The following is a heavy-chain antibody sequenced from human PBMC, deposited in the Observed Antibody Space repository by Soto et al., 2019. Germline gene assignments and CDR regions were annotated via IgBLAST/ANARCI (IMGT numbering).Heavy chain of an antibody. Sequence: QVQLVESGGGVVQPGGSLRLSCTTSGFTFDTYGMHWVRQAPGKGLEWVAIIWYDGSNKYYADSVKGRFTISRDNSKNTLYRQMNSLRAEDAAVYYCARADCTGAYCYSWPFNYGVAVWGQGTTVTVSS. CDR2: IWYDGSNK. CDR1: GFTFDTYG. V-gene: IGHV3-33*01. J-gene: IGHJ6*02. CDR3: ARADCTGAYCYSWPFNYGVAV. D-gene: IGHD2-15*01.